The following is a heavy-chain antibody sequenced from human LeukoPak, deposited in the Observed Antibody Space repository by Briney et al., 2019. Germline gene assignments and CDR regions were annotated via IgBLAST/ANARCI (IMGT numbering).Heavy chain of an antibody. V-gene: IGHV3-7*03. CDR2: IKQDGSEK. CDR1: GFTFSSYW. CDR3: ARVEDSGYDFFDY. Sequence: GGSLRLSCAASGFTFSSYWMSWVRQAPGKGLEWVANIKQDGSEKYYVDSVKGRFTISRDNAKNSLYLQMISLRAEDTAVYYCARVEDSGYDFFDYWGQGTLVTVSS. D-gene: IGHD5-12*01. J-gene: IGHJ4*02.